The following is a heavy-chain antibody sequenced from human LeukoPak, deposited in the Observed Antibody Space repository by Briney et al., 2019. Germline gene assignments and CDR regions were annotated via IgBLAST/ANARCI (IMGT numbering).Heavy chain of an antibody. CDR3: ARSRRGYYMDV. CDR2: MNPGSGDT. V-gene: IGHV1-8*02. Sequence: GSSVKVSCMASGYTFSNFDVNWVRQAPGQGLEWMAWMNPGSGDTGYEGKFQARLTMSRNTSITTASMELSSLTSEDTAVYYCARSRRGYYMDVWGKGTTVIVSS. J-gene: IGHJ6*03. CDR1: GYTFSNFD.